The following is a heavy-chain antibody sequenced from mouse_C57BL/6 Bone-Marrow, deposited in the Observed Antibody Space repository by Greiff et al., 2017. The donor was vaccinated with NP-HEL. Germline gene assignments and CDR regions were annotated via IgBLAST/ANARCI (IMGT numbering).Heavy chain of an antibody. V-gene: IGHV1-81*01. CDR3: ARYYYGSSFPYFDV. CDR2: IYPRSGNT. J-gene: IGHJ1*03. CDR1: GYTFTSYG. Sequence: VQLQQSGAELARPGASVKLSCKASGYTFTSYGISWVKQRTGQGLEWIGEIYPRSGNTYYNEKFKGKATLTDDKSSSIAYMELRSLTSEYSAVYFCARYYYGSSFPYFDVWGTGTTVTVSS. D-gene: IGHD1-1*01.